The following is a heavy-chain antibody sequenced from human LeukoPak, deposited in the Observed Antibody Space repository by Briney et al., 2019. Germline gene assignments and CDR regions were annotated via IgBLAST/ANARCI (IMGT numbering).Heavy chain of an antibody. V-gene: IGHV1-8*01. CDR2: MNPNSGNT. D-gene: IGHD6-19*01. CDR1: GYTFTSYD. Sequence: GESLKVSCKASGYTFTSYDINWVRQATGQGLEWMGWMNPNSGNTGYAQKFQGRVTMTRNTSISTAYMELSSLRSEDTAVYYCARGTVAGTWWFDPWGQGTLVTVSS. J-gene: IGHJ5*02. CDR3: ARGTVAGTWWFDP.